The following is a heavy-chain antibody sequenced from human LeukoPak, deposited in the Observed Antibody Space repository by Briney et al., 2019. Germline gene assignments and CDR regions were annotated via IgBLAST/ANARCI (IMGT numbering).Heavy chain of an antibody. CDR3: ARDPPYGSGSYYNT. J-gene: IGHJ5*02. Sequence: GGSLRLSCAASGFTFSHYNMNWVRQAPGTGLEWVSSISSSSSYIYYADSVKGRFTISRDNAKNSLYLQMNSLRAEDTAVYYCARDPPYGSGSYYNTWGQGTLVTVSS. CDR2: ISSSSSYI. CDR1: GFTFSHYN. D-gene: IGHD3-10*01. V-gene: IGHV3-21*01.